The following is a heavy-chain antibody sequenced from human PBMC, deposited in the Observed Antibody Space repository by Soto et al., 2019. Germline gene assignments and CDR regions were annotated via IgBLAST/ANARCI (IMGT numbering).Heavy chain of an antibody. Sequence: GGSLRLSCAASGFTFSSYAMSWVRQAPGKGLEWVSAISGSGGSTYYADSVKGRFTISRDNSKNTLYLQMNSLRAEDTAVYYCAKDIVVVPAVTTSYDYWGQGTLVTVSS. D-gene: IGHD2-2*01. J-gene: IGHJ4*02. CDR2: ISGSGGST. V-gene: IGHV3-23*01. CDR3: AKDIVVVPAVTTSYDY. CDR1: GFTFSSYA.